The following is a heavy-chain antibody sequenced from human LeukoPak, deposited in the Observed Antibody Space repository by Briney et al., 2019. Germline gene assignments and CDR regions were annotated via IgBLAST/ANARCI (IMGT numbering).Heavy chain of an antibody. D-gene: IGHD3-10*01. CDR2: ISSSSSTI. Sequence: PGGSLRLSCAASGFTFSSYSMNWVRQAPGKGLEWVSYISSSSSTIYYADSVKGRFTISRDNAKNSLYLQMNSLRAEDTAVYYCARDHYYGSGSYYNPYWYFDLWGRGTLVTVSS. V-gene: IGHV3-48*01. CDR3: ARDHYYGSGSYYNPYWYFDL. J-gene: IGHJ2*01. CDR1: GFTFSSYS.